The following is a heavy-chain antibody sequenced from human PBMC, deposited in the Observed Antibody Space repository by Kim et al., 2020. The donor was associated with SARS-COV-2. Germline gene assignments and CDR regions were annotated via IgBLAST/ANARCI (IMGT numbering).Heavy chain of an antibody. CDR2: IIPIFGTA. Sequence: SVKVSCKASGGTFSSYAISWVRQAPGQGLEWMGGIIPIFGTANYAQKFQGRVTITADKSTSTAYMELSSLRSEDTAVYYCARGGIVVVVAATRALPYGMDVWGQGTTVTVSS. CDR3: ARGGIVVVVAATRALPYGMDV. V-gene: IGHV1-69*06. D-gene: IGHD2-15*01. J-gene: IGHJ6*02. CDR1: GGTFSSYA.